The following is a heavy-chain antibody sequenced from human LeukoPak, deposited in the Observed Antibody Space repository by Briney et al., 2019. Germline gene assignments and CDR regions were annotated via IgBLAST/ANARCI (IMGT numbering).Heavy chain of an antibody. Sequence: GGSLRLSCAASGFTFRNYMMHWVRQAPGKGLDWVAVILEDGTIQHYADSVEGRFTISRDNSRNTVFLQMNSLRGEDTAIYYCARVQGGGFRTADFWGQGTVVTVSS. CDR1: GFTFRNYM. CDR2: ILEDGTIQ. CDR3: ARVQGGGFRTADF. D-gene: IGHD3-10*01. J-gene: IGHJ4*02. V-gene: IGHV3-30*04.